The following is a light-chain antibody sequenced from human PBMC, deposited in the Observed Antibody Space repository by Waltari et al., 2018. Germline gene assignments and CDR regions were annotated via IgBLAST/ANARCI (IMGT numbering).Light chain of an antibody. CDR2: AVS. CDR1: SSDVGNYKR. J-gene: IGLJ2*01. Sequence: QSALTQPDSVSGSPGQSITLSCTGTSSDVGNYKRVYWYQQHPGKAPKLMIYAVSKRPSGVSDRFSGSKSGDMASLTISCLQPEDEAEYFCSSYACSSKGVFGGGTKVTVL. CDR3: SSYACSSKGV. V-gene: IGLV2-23*02.